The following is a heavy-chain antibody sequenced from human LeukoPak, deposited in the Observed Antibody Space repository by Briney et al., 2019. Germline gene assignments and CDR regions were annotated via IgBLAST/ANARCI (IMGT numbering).Heavy chain of an antibody. V-gene: IGHV3-23*01. J-gene: IGHJ4*02. Sequence: GGSLRLSCAASGFIFRSYAMSWVRQAPVKGLEWVSGISGSGASTYYADSVKGRLTISRDNSKNTLYLQMKTLRAEDTAVYYCAKAAVVIPDYWGQGTLVTVSS. CDR3: AKAAVVIPDY. CDR2: ISGSGAST. D-gene: IGHD3-22*01. CDR1: GFIFRSYA.